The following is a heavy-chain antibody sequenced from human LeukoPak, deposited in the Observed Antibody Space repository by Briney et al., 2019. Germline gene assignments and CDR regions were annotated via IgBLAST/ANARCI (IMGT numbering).Heavy chain of an antibody. Sequence: GGSLRLSCAASGFTFSSYAMSWVRQAPGKGLEWVSAISGSGGSTYYADSVKGRFAISRDNSKNTLYLQMNSLRAEDTAVYYCARDGFLGPVTAYLDYWGQGTPVTVSS. D-gene: IGHD2-21*02. CDR1: GFTFSSYA. CDR3: ARDGFLGPVTAYLDY. J-gene: IGHJ4*02. CDR2: ISGSGGST. V-gene: IGHV3-23*01.